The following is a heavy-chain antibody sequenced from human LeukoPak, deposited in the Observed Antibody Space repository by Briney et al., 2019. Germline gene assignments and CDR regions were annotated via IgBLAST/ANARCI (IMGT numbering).Heavy chain of an antibody. V-gene: IGHV3-66*01. J-gene: IGHJ6*02. CDR1: GFTVSSNY. CDR3: ARDSYGSAYYYYGMDV. D-gene: IGHD3-10*01. Sequence: GGSLRLYCAASGFTVSSNYMSWVRQAPGKGLEWVSVIYSGGSTYYADSVKGRFTISRDNSKNTLYLQMNCLRAEDTAVYYCARDSYGSAYYYYGMDVWGQGTTVTVSS. CDR2: IYSGGST.